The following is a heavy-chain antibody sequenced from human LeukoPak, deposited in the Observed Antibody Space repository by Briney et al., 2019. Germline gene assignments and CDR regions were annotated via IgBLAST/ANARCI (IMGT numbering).Heavy chain of an antibody. CDR3: AKQAVVVTVGDY. CDR2: IQYDGINK. J-gene: IGHJ4*02. Sequence: GGTLRLSCAASGFTFSSYGMSWVRQAPGKGLEWVAFIQYDGINKYYADSVKGRFTISRDNSKNTMYLQMNSLRAEDTAVYYCAKQAVVVTVGDYWGQGTLVTVSS. CDR1: GFTFSSYG. D-gene: IGHD2-21*02. V-gene: IGHV3-30*02.